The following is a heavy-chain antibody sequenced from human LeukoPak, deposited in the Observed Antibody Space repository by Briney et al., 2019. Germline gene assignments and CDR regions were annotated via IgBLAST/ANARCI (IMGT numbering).Heavy chain of an antibody. CDR2: IYSGGST. J-gene: IGHJ4*02. CDR1: GFTFSSYG. Sequence: PGGSLRLSCAASGFTFSSYGMSWVRQAPGKGLEWVSVIYSGGSTYYADSVKGRFTISRDNSKNTLYLQMNSLRAEDTAVYHCARISGVRGYFDYWGQGTLVTVSS. D-gene: IGHD3-10*01. CDR3: ARISGVRGYFDY. V-gene: IGHV3-53*01.